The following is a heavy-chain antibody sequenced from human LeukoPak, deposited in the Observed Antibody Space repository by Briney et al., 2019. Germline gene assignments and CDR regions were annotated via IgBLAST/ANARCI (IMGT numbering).Heavy chain of an antibody. CDR1: GYTFTGYY. Sequence: ASVKVSCKASGYTFTGYYMHWVRQAPEQGLEWMGWINPNSGGTNYAQKFQGRVTMTRDTSISTAYMELSRLRSDDTAVYYCARRLVVPAAIFPSPFDYWGQGTLVTVSS. J-gene: IGHJ4*02. D-gene: IGHD2-2*02. V-gene: IGHV1-2*02. CDR3: ARRLVVPAAIFPSPFDY. CDR2: INPNSGGT.